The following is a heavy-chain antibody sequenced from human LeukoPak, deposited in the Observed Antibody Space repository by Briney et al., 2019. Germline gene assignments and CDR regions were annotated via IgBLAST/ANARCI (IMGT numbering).Heavy chain of an antibody. CDR1: GGSFSGYY. Sequence: SETLSLTCAVYGGSFSGYYWSWIRQPPGKGLEWIGEINHSGSTNYNPSLKSRVTISVDTSKNQFSLKLSSVTAADTAVYYCARGGLDRTGGYYYYYYMDVWGKGTTVTVSS. V-gene: IGHV4-34*01. CDR3: ARGGLDRTGGYYYYYYMDV. D-gene: IGHD1-14*01. J-gene: IGHJ6*03. CDR2: INHSGST.